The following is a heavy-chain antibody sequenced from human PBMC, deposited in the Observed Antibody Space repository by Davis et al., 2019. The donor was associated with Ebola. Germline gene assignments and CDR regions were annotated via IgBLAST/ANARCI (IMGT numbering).Heavy chain of an antibody. CDR2: INAGNGNT. CDR3: ARDGSGGSYKDDAFDI. CDR1: GYTFTSYA. D-gene: IGHD3-10*01. J-gene: IGHJ3*02. V-gene: IGHV1-3*01. Sequence: ASVKVSCKASGYTFTSYAMHWVRKAPGQRLEWMGWINAGNGNTKYSQKFQGRVTITRDTSASTAYMELSSLRSEDKAVYYCARDGSGGSYKDDAFDIWGQGTMVTVSS.